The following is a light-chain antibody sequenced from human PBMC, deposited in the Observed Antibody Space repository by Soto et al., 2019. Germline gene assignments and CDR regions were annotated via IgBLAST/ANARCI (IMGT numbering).Light chain of an antibody. CDR2: PAS. J-gene: IGKJ5*01. Sequence: VLTQSPGPLSLSPGEGTTLSCTASHLVKKNYLAWYQQKAGQAPRLLIYPASARATGIPDRFSGRGSGTDFTLTISRLEPEDVADFYCQQYAESPITFGQGTRLEIK. V-gene: IGKV3-20*01. CDR3: QQYAESPIT. CDR1: HLVKKNY.